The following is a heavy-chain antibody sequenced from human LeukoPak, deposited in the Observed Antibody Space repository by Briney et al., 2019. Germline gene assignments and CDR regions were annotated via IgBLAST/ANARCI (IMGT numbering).Heavy chain of an antibody. CDR2: ISSSGSSI. J-gene: IGHJ5*02. D-gene: IGHD6-19*01. Sequence: GGSLRLSCAASGFTFNDYYMNWIRQAPGKGLEWVSYISSSGSSIHYADSVKGRFTISRDNAKNSLFLQMNSLRAEDTAVYYCAKAVGAVAGTNWFDPWGQGTLVTVSS. CDR3: AKAVGAVAGTNWFDP. CDR1: GFTFNDYY. V-gene: IGHV3-11*01.